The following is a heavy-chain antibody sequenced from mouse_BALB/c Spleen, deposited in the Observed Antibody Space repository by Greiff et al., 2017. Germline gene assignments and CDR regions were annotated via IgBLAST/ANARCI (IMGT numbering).Heavy chain of an antibody. Sequence: EVKLMESGGGLVKPGGSLKLSCAASGFAFSSYDMSWVRQTPEKRLEWVAYISSGGGSTYYPDTVKGRFTISRDNAKNTLYLQMSSLKSEDTAMYYCARQLGHFFDYWGQGTTLTVSS. CDR3: ARQLGHFFDY. CDR1: GFAFSSYD. V-gene: IGHV5-12-1*01. D-gene: IGHD4-1*01. J-gene: IGHJ2*01. CDR2: ISSGGGST.